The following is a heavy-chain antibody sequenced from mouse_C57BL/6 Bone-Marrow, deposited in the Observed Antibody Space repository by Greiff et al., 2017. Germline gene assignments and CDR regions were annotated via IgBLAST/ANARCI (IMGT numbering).Heavy chain of an antibody. Sequence: EVLLVESGGGLVKPGGSLKLSCAASGFTFSSYTMSWVRQTPEKRLEWVATISGGGGNTYYPDSVKGRFTISRDNAKNTLYLQMGSLRSEDTALYYCARLGWLLRAPWFAYWGQGTLVTVSA. J-gene: IGHJ3*01. D-gene: IGHD2-3*01. CDR1: GFTFSSYT. CDR3: ARLGWLLRAPWFAY. V-gene: IGHV5-9*01. CDR2: ISGGGGNT.